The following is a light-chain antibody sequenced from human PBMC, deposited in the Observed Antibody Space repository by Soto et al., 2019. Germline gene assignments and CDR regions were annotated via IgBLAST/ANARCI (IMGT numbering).Light chain of an antibody. CDR3: CSYTVNTTVV. Sequence: QSALTQPASVSRSPGQSFTISCTGTSSDVGGFFYVSWYRQHPGRAPQLLIYEVTNRPSGVSHRFSGSKSGNTASLTISGLQAEDEADYYCCSYTVNTTVVFGGGTKLTVL. V-gene: IGLV2-14*01. CDR1: SSDVGGFFY. J-gene: IGLJ2*01. CDR2: EVT.